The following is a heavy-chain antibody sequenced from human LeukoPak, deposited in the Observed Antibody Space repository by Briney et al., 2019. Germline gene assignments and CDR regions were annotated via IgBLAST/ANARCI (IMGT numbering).Heavy chain of an antibody. D-gene: IGHD5-24*01. Sequence: PGGSLRLSCAASGFTFDDYTMHWVRQAPGKGLEWVSLISWDGGSTYYADSVKGRFTISRDNSKNSLYLQMNSLRTEDTALYYCAKDGTGMATISHWFDPWGQGTLVTVSS. CDR3: AKDGTGMATISHWFDP. J-gene: IGHJ5*02. V-gene: IGHV3-43*01. CDR1: GFTFDDYT. CDR2: ISWDGGST.